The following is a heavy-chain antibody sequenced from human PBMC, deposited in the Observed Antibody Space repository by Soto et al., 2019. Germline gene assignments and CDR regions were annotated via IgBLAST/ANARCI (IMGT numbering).Heavy chain of an antibody. CDR2: IYPGDSDT. J-gene: IGHJ6*02. Sequence: GESLRISCKGSGYSFTSYWIGLVRQMPGKGLEWMGIIYPGDSDTRYSPSFQGQVTISADKSISTAYLQWSSLKASDTAMYYCARRSSSWPDYYGMDVWGQGTTVTV. V-gene: IGHV5-51*01. D-gene: IGHD6-13*01. CDR3: ARRSSSWPDYYGMDV. CDR1: GYSFTSYW.